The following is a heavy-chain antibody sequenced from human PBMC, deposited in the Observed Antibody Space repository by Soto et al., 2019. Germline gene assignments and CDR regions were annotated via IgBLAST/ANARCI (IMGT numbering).Heavy chain of an antibody. Sequence: EVQLLESGGGLVQPGGSLRLSCAASGFTFGSYAMSWVRQAPGKGLEWVSAISGSGGSTYYVDSVKGRFTISRDNSKSTLYLQMNSLRAEDTAVYYCAKVGYSSSSFGMDVWGQGTTVTVSS. CDR3: AKVGYSSSSFGMDV. D-gene: IGHD6-13*01. J-gene: IGHJ6*02. CDR2: ISGSGGST. CDR1: GFTFGSYA. V-gene: IGHV3-23*01.